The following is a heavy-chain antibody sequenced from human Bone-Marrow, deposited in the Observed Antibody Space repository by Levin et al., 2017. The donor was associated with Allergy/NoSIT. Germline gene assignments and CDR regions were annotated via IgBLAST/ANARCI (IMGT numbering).Heavy chain of an antibody. Sequence: PSETLSLTCTVSGGSISSSSYYWGWIRQPPGKGLEWIGSIYYSGSTYYNPSLKSRVTISVDTSKNQFSLKLSSVTAADTAVYYCARLPAAIGDYWGQGTLVTVSS. V-gene: IGHV4-39*01. CDR1: GGSISSSSYY. J-gene: IGHJ4*02. CDR3: ARLPAAIGDY. CDR2: IYYSGST. D-gene: IGHD2-2*02.